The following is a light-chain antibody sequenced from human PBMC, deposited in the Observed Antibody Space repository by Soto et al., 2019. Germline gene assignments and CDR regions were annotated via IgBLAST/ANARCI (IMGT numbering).Light chain of an antibody. CDR2: TAS. Sequence: DIQMTQSPSTLCASVGDRVTITCRASQSISSWLAWYQQKPGKAPRLLIYTASTLESGVPSRFSASGSGKEFTLTSSSLHPDYFATYYCQEYNNYWTFGQGTQV. CDR1: QSISSW. CDR3: QEYNNYWT. V-gene: IGKV1-5*01. J-gene: IGKJ1*01.